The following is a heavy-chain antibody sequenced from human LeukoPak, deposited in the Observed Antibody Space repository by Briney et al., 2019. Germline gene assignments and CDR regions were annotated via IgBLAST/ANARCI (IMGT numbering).Heavy chain of an antibody. CDR3: ARDFKSGYVDS. V-gene: IGHV3-33*01. D-gene: IGHD3-3*01. J-gene: IGHJ4*02. CDR1: GFTFSNYG. Sequence: GGSPRLSCAASGFTFSNYGMHWVRQAPGKGLEWVAVIYDDGTKEYFADSVKGRFTISRDNSKNTVLLQMNSLRAEDTAMFYCARDFKSGYVDSWGQGTLVTVSS. CDR2: IYDDGTKE.